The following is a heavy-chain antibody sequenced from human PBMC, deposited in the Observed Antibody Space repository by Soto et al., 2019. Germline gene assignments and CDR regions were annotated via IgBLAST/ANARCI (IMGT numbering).Heavy chain of an antibody. CDR2: IIPILGIA. CDR1: GGTFSSYT. Sequence: QVQLVQSGAEVKKPGSSVKVSCKASGGTFSSYTISWVRQAPGQGLEWMGRIIPILGIANYAQKFQGRVTITADKSTSTAYMELSSLRSEDTAVYYCARGEDTAMAFFDYWGQGTLVTVSS. J-gene: IGHJ4*02. CDR3: ARGEDTAMAFFDY. V-gene: IGHV1-69*02. D-gene: IGHD5-18*01.